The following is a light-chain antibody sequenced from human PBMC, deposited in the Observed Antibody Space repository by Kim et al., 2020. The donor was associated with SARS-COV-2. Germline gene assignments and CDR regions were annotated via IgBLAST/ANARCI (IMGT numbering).Light chain of an antibody. CDR1: QRVSSN. V-gene: IGKV3-15*01. J-gene: IGKJ1*01. CDR3: QQYNNWPTWT. Sequence: SPAPLSVSPGESAPLSCRASQRVSSNLAWYQPKPVQAPRLLLYGASTRATGIPARFSGSGSGTEFTLTRSSLQSEDFAVYYCQQYNNWPTWTGGQGTKVEIK. CDR2: GAS.